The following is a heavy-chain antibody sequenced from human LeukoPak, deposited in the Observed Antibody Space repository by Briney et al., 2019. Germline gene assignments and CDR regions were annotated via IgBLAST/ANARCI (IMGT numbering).Heavy chain of an antibody. CDR1: GFTFSSYG. Sequence: PGGSLRLSYAASGFTFSSYGMNWVRQAPGKGLEWVANIKQDGSEKYYVDSVKGRFTLSRDSAKNSLYLQMNSLRAEDTAVYYCARAEWSNWYFDLWGRGTLVTVSS. V-gene: IGHV3-7*03. CDR2: IKQDGSEK. D-gene: IGHD3-3*01. CDR3: ARAEWSNWYFDL. J-gene: IGHJ2*01.